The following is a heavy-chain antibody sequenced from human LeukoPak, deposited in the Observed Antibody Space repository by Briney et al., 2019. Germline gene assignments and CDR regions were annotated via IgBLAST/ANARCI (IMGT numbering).Heavy chain of an antibody. V-gene: IGHV4-34*01. CDR2: INHSGST. J-gene: IGHJ4*02. CDR3: ARGLSGGNSSDCTPFDY. CDR1: GFTCSTYV. Sequence: GSLRLSCAASGFTCSTYVMSWIRQPPGKGLEWIGEINHSGSTNYNPSLKSRVTISVDTSKNQFSLKLSSVTAADTAVYYCARGLSGGNSSDCTPFDYWGQGTLVTVSS. D-gene: IGHD6-19*01.